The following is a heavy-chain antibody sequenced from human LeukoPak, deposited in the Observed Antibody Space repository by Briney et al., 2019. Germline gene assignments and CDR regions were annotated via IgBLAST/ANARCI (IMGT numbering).Heavy chain of an antibody. J-gene: IGHJ4*02. CDR2: ISAKNGNT. D-gene: IGHD2-2*01. Sequence: ASVNVTCTASGGSINNYDLSWIRQAPGQGLEWMGWISAKNGNTNYAQKFQGRVTMTADTVTSTAYMELRSLRSDDTAVYYSVRYFAVTPDARLDYWGQGTLVTVSS. CDR1: GGSINNYD. V-gene: IGHV1-18*04. CDR3: VRYFAVTPDARLDY.